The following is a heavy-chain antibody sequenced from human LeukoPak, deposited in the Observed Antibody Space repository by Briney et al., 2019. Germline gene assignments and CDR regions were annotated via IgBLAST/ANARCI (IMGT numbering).Heavy chain of an antibody. Sequence: GGSLGLSCTASGFTLGGHDMHWVRQTTGDGLEWVAAVSAGHHAFYAGSVKGRFTVSREDAKNSLYLQMNSLRAEDTAVYYCAKQPIVVVPAAMEYNWFDPWGQGTLVTVSS. J-gene: IGHJ5*02. D-gene: IGHD2-2*01. V-gene: IGHV3-13*01. CDR1: GFTLGGHD. CDR2: VSAGHHA. CDR3: AKQPIVVVPAAMEYNWFDP.